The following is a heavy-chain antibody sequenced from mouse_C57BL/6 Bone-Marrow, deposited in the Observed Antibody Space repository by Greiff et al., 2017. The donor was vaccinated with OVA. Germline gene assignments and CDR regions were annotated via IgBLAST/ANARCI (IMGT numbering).Heavy chain of an antibody. CDR2: ISYDGSN. CDR1: GYSITSGDY. J-gene: IGHJ2*01. CDR3: ARSYYYGSSYFDY. V-gene: IGHV3-6*01. D-gene: IGHD1-1*01. Sequence: EVQLVESGPGLVKPSQSLFLTCSVTGYSITSGDYWNWIRQFPGNKLEWMGYISYDGSNNYNPSLKNRISITRDKSKNQFFLKLNSVTTEDTATYYCARSYYYGSSYFDYWGQGTTLTVSS.